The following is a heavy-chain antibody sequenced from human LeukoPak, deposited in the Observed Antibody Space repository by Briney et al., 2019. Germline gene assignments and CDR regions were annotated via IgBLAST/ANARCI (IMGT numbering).Heavy chain of an antibody. CDR2: INHSGST. CDR3: ARLSLTPNSSGWYHVIDY. V-gene: IGHV4-34*01. D-gene: IGHD6-19*01. CDR1: GGSFSGYY. J-gene: IGHJ4*02. Sequence: TSETLSLTCAVYGGSFSGYYWSWIRQPPGKGLEWIGEINHSGSTNYNPSLKSRVTISVDTSKNQFSLKLSSVTAADTAVYYCARLSLTPNSSGWYHVIDYWGQGTLVTVSS.